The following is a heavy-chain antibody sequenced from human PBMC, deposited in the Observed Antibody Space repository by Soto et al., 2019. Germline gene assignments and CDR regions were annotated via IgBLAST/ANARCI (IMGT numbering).Heavy chain of an antibody. CDR1: GYTFTGYY. Sequence: VKVSCKASGYTFTGYYIHWVRQAPGQGLEWMGGINPNSGASNYAQKFQGRVTMTRDTSISTAYMELSRLRSDDTAVYYCARYCSSTSCQFDPWGQGTLVTVSS. V-gene: IGHV1-2*02. CDR3: ARYCSSTSCQFDP. D-gene: IGHD2-2*01. J-gene: IGHJ5*02. CDR2: INPNSGAS.